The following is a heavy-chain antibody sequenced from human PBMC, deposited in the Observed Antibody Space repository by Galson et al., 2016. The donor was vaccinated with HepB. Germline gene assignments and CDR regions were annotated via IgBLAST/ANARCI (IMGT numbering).Heavy chain of an antibody. CDR1: GYTLTEFS. CDR3: ATGHMAPYFDY. Sequence: SVKVSCKVSGYTLTEFSMHWVRQAPGKGLEWMGGFDPEDGKTIYAQRFQGRATMTEDTSKDTAYMELSSLRSDDTAVYYCATGHMAPYFDYWGRGTLVTVSS. D-gene: IGHD2-21*01. V-gene: IGHV1-24*01. J-gene: IGHJ4*02. CDR2: FDPEDGKT.